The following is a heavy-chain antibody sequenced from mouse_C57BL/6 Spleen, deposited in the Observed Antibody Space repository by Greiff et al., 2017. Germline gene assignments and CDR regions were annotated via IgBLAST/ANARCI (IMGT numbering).Heavy chain of an antibody. Sequence: VQLQQPGAELVKPGASVKLSCKASGYTFTSYWMQWVKQRPGQGLEWIGEIDPSASYTNNKQKFKGKATLTVDTSSSTAYMQSSSLTSEDSAVYYCARGDYGSSPVYFDVWGTGTTVTVSS. J-gene: IGHJ1*03. D-gene: IGHD1-1*01. CDR1: GYTFTSYW. CDR2: IDPSASYT. CDR3: ARGDYGSSPVYFDV. V-gene: IGHV1-50*01.